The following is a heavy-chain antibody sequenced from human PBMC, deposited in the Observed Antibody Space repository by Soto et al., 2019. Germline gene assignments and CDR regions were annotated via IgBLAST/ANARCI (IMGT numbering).Heavy chain of an antibody. CDR2: ISGSGGST. V-gene: IGHV3-23*01. D-gene: IGHD6-19*01. CDR1: GFTFSSYA. Sequence: GGSLRLSCAASGFTFSSYAMSWVRQAPGKGLEWVSAISGSGGSTYYADSVKGRFTISRDNSKNTLYLQMNSLRAEDTAVYYCAKGSVAAAVPGYLQWLVVAIMGGYFDYWGQGTLVTVSS. J-gene: IGHJ4*02. CDR3: AKGSVAAAVPGYLQWLVVAIMGGYFDY.